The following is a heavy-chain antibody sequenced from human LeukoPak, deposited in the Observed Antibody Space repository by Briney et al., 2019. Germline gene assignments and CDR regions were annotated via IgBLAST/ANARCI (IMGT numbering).Heavy chain of an antibody. CDR2: IYYSGNT. J-gene: IGHJ5*02. V-gene: IGHV4-39*07. D-gene: IGHD3-10*01. CDR3: ARLRSTMVRGVIMRWFDP. CDR1: GGSISSSAYY. Sequence: SETLSLTCSVSGGSISSSAYYWGWIRQPPGQGLEWIGSIYYSGNTYYNPSLKSPVTISIDTSKNQFSLRLISVTAADTAVYYCARLRSTMVRGVIMRWFDPWGQGTLVTVSS.